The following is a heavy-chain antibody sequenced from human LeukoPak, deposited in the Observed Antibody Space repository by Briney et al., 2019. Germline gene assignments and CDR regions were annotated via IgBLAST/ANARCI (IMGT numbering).Heavy chain of an antibody. CDR1: GYTFTSYD. CDR2: IIPIFGTA. D-gene: IGHD3-10*01. J-gene: IGHJ5*02. Sequence: SVKVSCKASGYTFTSYDINWVRQATGQGLEWMGGIIPIFGTANYAQKFQGRVTITTDESTSTAYMELSSLRSEDTAEYYCARTLEGFGGRGFDPWGQGTLVTVSS. CDR3: ARTLEGFGGRGFDP. V-gene: IGHV1-69*05.